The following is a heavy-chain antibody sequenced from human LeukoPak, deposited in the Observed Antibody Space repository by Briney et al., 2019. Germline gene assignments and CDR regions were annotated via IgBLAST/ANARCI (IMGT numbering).Heavy chain of an antibody. D-gene: IGHD1-1*01. CDR2: IYSGGST. Sequence: PGGSLRLSCAASGFTVSSNYMSWVRQAPGRGLEWVSVIYSGGSTYYADSVKGRFTISRDNSKNTLYLQMNSLRAEDTAVYYSAREGPLEEGYMDVWGKGTTVTVSS. J-gene: IGHJ6*03. CDR1: GFTVSSNY. V-gene: IGHV3-53*01. CDR3: AREGPLEEGYMDV.